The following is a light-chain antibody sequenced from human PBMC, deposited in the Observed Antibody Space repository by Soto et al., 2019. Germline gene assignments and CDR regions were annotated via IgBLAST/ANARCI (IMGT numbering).Light chain of an antibody. J-gene: IGLJ1*01. Sequence: QSVLTQPASVSGSPGQSITISCTGTSSDVGGYNYVSWYQHHPGKAPKLMIYDVSNRPSGVSSRFSGSKSGNTASLTISGLQAEDEADYYCSSYTSSSTRVFGTGTKVTVL. V-gene: IGLV2-14*03. CDR2: DVS. CDR1: SSDVGGYNY. CDR3: SSYTSSSTRV.